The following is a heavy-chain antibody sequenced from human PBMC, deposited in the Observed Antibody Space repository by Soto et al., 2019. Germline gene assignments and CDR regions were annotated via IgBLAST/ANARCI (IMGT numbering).Heavy chain of an antibody. CDR2: ISYDGRNK. D-gene: IGHD6-6*01. CDR1: GFTFSSYA. V-gene: IGHV3-30*04. J-gene: IGHJ6*02. CDR3: ARVTLVSYYYGMDV. Sequence: GGSLRLSCAASGFTFSSYAMHWVRQAPGKGLEWVAVISYDGRNKYYADSVKGRFTISRDNSKNTLYLQMNSLRAEDTAVYYCARVTLVSYYYGMDVWGQGTTVTVSS.